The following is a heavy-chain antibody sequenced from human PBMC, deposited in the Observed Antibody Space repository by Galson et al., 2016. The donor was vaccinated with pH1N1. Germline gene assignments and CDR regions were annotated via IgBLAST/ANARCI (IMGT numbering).Heavy chain of an antibody. Sequence: LEWMGRINSKTGRTDYAQSFQGRVTMTRDTSISAAYMDLNRLRSDDTAVYYCARAPMGSTLYYCDYWGQGTLVTVSS. CDR2: INSKTGRT. J-gene: IGHJ4*02. V-gene: IGHV1-2*06. CDR3: ARAPMGSTLYYCDY. D-gene: IGHD1-26*01.